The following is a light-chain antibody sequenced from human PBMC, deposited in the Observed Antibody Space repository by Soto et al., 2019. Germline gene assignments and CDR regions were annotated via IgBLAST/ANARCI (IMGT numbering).Light chain of an antibody. CDR3: AAWDDSLNGYV. J-gene: IGLJ1*01. CDR1: SSNIGSNT. V-gene: IGLV1-44*01. Sequence: QSVLTQPASASGTPGQRVTISCSGSSSNIGSNTVNWYQQLPGTAPNLLIHSNNQRPSGVPDRFSGSKSGTSASLAISGLQSEDEADYYCAAWDDSLNGYVFGTGTKLTVL. CDR2: SNN.